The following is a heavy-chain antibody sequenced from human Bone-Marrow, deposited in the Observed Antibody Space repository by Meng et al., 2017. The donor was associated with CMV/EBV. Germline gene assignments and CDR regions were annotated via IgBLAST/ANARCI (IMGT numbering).Heavy chain of an antibody. D-gene: IGHD2-8*01. CDR3: ARRDAVRDYYGMDV. J-gene: IGHJ6*02. V-gene: IGHV4-34*01. CDR1: GGSFSGYY. CDR2: INHSGST. Sequence: SETLSLTCAVYGGSFSGYYWSWIRQPPGKGLEWIGEINHSGSTNNNPSLKSRVTISVDTSKNQFSLKLSSVTAADTAVYYCARRDAVRDYYGMDVWGQGTTVTVSS.